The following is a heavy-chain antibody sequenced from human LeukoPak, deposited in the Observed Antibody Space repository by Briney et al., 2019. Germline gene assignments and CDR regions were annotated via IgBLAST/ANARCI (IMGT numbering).Heavy chain of an antibody. CDR2: INQDGSEE. Sequence: PGGSLRLSCAASGFTFSNYWMSWVRQAPGKGLEWVAHINQDGSEEYYVDSVKARFIISRDNAKNSLSMQMDSLRAEDTAVYYCVRDGGVSGYDLLDYWGQGTLVTVSS. J-gene: IGHJ4*02. CDR1: GFTFSNYW. D-gene: IGHD5-12*01. V-gene: IGHV3-7*01. CDR3: VRDGGVSGYDLLDY.